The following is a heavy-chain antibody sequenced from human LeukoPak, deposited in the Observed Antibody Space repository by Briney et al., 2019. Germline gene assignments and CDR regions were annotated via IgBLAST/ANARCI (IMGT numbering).Heavy chain of an antibody. CDR2: ISGSGSST. J-gene: IGHJ3*02. CDR3: AKDYRMIAFGGVIGIDAFDI. Sequence: GGSLRLSCAASGFTFSSYSMNWVRQAPGKGLEWVSGISGSGSSTFDADSVKGRFTISRDNSKNTLFLQMNSLRAEDTALYYCAKDYRMIAFGGVIGIDAFDIWGQGTMVTVSS. D-gene: IGHD3-16*02. V-gene: IGHV3-23*01. CDR1: GFTFSSYS.